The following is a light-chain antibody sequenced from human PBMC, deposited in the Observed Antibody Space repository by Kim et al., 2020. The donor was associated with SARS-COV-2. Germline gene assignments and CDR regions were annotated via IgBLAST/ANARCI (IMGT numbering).Light chain of an antibody. J-gene: IGKJ2*02. V-gene: IGKV3-15*01. CDR1: QTFGTN. Sequence: PWARAPPPRRASQTFGTNLAWYQQTPGQAPRHLIYRTSTRATGVPARFSGSGSGTEFTLTISSLQSDDFATYYCQQYNNWPLPCTFGQGAKLEI. CDR2: RTS. CDR3: QQYNNWPLPCT.